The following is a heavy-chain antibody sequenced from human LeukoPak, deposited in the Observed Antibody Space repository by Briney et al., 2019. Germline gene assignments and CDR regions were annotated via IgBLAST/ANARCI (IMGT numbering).Heavy chain of an antibody. V-gene: IGHV3-33*01. CDR3: ARATGRQQLAPVDY. D-gene: IGHD6-13*01. CDR1: GFTFSSYG. CDR2: IWYDGSNK. J-gene: IGHJ4*02. Sequence: GGSLRLSCAASGFTFSSYGMHWVRQAPGKGLEWVAVIWYDGSNKYYGDSVKGRFTISRDNSKNTLYLQMNSLRAEDTAVYYCARATGRQQLAPVDYWGQGTLVTVSS.